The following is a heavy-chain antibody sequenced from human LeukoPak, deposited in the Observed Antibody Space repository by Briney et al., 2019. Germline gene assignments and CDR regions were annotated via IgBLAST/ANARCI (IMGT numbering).Heavy chain of an antibody. D-gene: IGHD5-24*01. Sequence: ASVNVSCTASGYTFIGYYMHWVRQAPGQGLEWMGRIDPNSGGTNYAQKFQGRVTMTRDTSISTAYMELSRLTSDDTAVYYCATSGGDGYNYYWGQGTLVTVSS. CDR1: GYTFIGYY. CDR3: ATSGGDGYNYY. V-gene: IGHV1-2*06. CDR2: IDPNSGGT. J-gene: IGHJ4*02.